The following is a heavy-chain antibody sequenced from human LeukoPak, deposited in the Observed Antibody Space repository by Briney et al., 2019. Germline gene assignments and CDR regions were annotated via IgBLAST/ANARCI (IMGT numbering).Heavy chain of an antibody. J-gene: IGHJ4*02. D-gene: IGHD3-22*01. CDR1: GGSFSDYF. V-gene: IGHV4-59*01. CDR3: ARERGDYYDSSGRAFDHYFDY. Sequence: SETLSLTCAVYGGSFSDYFWSWIRQPPGKGLEWIGYIYYSGSTNYNPSLKSRVTISVDTSKNQFSLKLSSVTAADTAVYYCARERGDYYDSSGRAFDHYFDYWGQGTLVTVSS. CDR2: IYYSGST.